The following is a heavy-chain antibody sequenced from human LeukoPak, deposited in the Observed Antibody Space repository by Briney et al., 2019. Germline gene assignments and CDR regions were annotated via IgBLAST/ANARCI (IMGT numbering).Heavy chain of an antibody. CDR2: INPNSGGT. D-gene: IGHD6-19*01. CDR1: GYTFTGYY. CDR3: ARVEAVAGTDFDY. V-gene: IGHV1-2*02. J-gene: IGHJ4*02. Sequence: ASVTVSCMASGYTFTGYYMHWVRQAPGQGLEWMGWINPNSGGTNYAQKFQGRVTMTRDTSSSTAYMELSRLRSDDTAVYYCARVEAVAGTDFDYWGQGTLVTVSS.